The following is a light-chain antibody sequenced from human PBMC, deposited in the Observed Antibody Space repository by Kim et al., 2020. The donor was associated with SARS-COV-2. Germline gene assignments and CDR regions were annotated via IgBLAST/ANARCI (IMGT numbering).Light chain of an antibody. J-gene: IGLJ1*01. CDR2: SNN. CDR3: AAWDDSLSGPLYV. Sequence: ELTQPPSASGTPGQRVTISCSGSSSNIGSNYVYWYQQLPGTAPKLLIYSNNQRPSGVPDRFSGSKSGTSASLAISGLRSEDEADYYCAAWDDSLSGPLYVFGTGTKVTVL. V-gene: IGLV1-47*02. CDR1: SSNIGSNY.